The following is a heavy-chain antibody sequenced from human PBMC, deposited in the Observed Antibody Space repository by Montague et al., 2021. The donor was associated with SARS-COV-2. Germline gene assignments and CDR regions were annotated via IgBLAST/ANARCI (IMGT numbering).Heavy chain of an antibody. CDR3: ARVRGNTIFGVVIIFAFDI. CDR1: GGSFSTYS. J-gene: IGHJ3*02. Sequence: SETLSLTCAVHGGSFSTYSWNWIRQPPGKGLEWIGEIHHGGSTNYNPSLKSRVTISADTSKNQFSLKLSSVTAADTAVYYCARVRGNTIFGVVIIFAFDIWGQGTMVTVSS. CDR2: IHHGGST. V-gene: IGHV4-34*01. D-gene: IGHD3-3*01.